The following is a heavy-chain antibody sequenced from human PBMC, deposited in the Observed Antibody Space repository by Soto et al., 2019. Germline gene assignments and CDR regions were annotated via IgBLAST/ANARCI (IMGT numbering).Heavy chain of an antibody. CDR2: TYYRSKWYN. D-gene: IGHD1-26*01. V-gene: IGHV6-1*01. CDR3: ARDPLSSGGIYYYYGMDV. Sequence: SQTLSLTCAISGDSVSSNSAAWNWIRQSPSRGLEWLGRTYYRSKWYNDYAVSVKSRITNNPDTSKNQFSLQLNSVTPEDTAVYYCARDPLSSGGIYYYYGMDVWGQGTTVTVSS. J-gene: IGHJ6*02. CDR1: GDSVSSNSAA.